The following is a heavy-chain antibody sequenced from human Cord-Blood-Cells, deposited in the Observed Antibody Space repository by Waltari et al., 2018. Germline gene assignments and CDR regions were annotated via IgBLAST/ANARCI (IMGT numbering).Heavy chain of an antibody. CDR1: GGSFSVYY. CDR3: ARGVTRYYYYGMDV. Sequence: QVQLQQWGAGLLKPSETLSLTCAVYGGSFSVYYWSWIRQPPGKGLEWIWEINHSGSTNYNPSLKSRVTISVDTSKNQFSLKLSSVTAADTAVYYCARGVTRYYYYGMDVWGQGTTVTVSS. J-gene: IGHJ6*02. V-gene: IGHV4-34*01. CDR2: INHSGST.